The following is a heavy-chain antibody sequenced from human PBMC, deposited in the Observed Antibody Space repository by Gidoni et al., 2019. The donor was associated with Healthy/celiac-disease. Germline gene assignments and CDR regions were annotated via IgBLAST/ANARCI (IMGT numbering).Heavy chain of an antibody. CDR1: GFTFSSYA. V-gene: IGHV3-23*01. Sequence: EVQLLESGGGLVQPGGSLRLSCAASGFTFSSYAMSWVRQAPGKGLEWVSAISGSGGSTYYADSVKGRFTISRDNSKNTLYLQMNSLRAEDTAVYYCVATLQGLRFRDDYWGQGTLVTVSS. CDR2: ISGSGGST. D-gene: IGHD5-12*01. CDR3: VATLQGLRFRDDY. J-gene: IGHJ4*02.